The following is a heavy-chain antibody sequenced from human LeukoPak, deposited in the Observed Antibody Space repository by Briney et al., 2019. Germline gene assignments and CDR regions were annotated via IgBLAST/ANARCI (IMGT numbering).Heavy chain of an antibody. CDR1: GFTFSNPA. CDR3: AKGIYSSGWSYFDY. J-gene: IGHJ4*01. V-gene: IGHV3-23*01. Sequence: SGGPLRLSCAASGFTFSNPAMRWVPHAPGKALEGVSTLSGSGITTYYAASVKGRFTISRDNSKNTLYLQMNTLRAEDSALYYSAKGIYSSGWSYFDYWGHGTLVTVSS. CDR2: LSGSGITT. D-gene: IGHD6-19*01.